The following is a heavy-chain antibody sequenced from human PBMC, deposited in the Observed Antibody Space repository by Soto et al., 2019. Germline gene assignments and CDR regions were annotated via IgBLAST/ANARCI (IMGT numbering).Heavy chain of an antibody. CDR2: IRSKAYGGTT. J-gene: IGHJ4*02. CDR1: GFTFGDYA. CDR3: TRERNIVLVPAAKD. D-gene: IGHD2-2*01. V-gene: IGHV3-49*03. Sequence: GGSLRLSCTASGFTFGDYAMSWFRQAPGKGLEWVGFIRSKAYGGTTEYAASVKGRFTISRDDSKSIAYLQMNSLKTEDTAVYYCTRERNIVLVPAAKDWGQGTLVTVSS.